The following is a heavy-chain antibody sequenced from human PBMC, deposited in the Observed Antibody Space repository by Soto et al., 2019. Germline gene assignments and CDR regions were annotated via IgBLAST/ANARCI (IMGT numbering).Heavy chain of an antibody. Sequence: NPSETLSLTCSVSGGSIIRDSFYWAWIRQPPGKGLEWIGIIYYSGDTYYNPSLAGRLTMSVDTSNQFSLTLRSVTAADTALYYCARNQPQRYCSGGTCRPAYGMDVWGQGTTVTVSS. V-gene: IGHV4-39*01. CDR3: ARNQPQRYCSGGTCRPAYGMDV. D-gene: IGHD2-15*01. J-gene: IGHJ6*02. CDR1: GGSIIRDSFY. CDR2: IYYSGDT.